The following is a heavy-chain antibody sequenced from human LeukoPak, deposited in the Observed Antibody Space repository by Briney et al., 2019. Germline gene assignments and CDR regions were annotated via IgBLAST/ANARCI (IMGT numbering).Heavy chain of an antibody. V-gene: IGHV3-30*04. J-gene: IGHJ4*02. CDR1: GFTFSSYA. Sequence: GGSLRLSCAASGFTFSSYAMHWVRQAPGKGLEWVAVISYDGSNKYYADSVKGRFTISRDNSKNTLYLQMNSLRAEETAVYYCARESPYSGSYYFDYWGQGTLVTVSS. D-gene: IGHD1-26*01. CDR3: ARESPYSGSYYFDY. CDR2: ISYDGSNK.